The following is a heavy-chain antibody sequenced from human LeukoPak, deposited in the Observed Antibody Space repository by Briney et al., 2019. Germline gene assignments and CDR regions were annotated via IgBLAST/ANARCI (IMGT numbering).Heavy chain of an antibody. CDR3: AKDTYGYSSGPAGY. V-gene: IGHV3-23*01. CDR1: GFTFSSYA. J-gene: IGHJ4*02. D-gene: IGHD6-19*01. CDR2: ISGSGGST. Sequence: GGSLRLSCAASGFTFSSYAMSWVRQAPGKGLEWVSAISGSGGSTYYADSVKGRFTISRDNSKNTLYLQMNSLRAEDTAVHYCAKDTYGYSSGPAGYWGQGTLVTVSS.